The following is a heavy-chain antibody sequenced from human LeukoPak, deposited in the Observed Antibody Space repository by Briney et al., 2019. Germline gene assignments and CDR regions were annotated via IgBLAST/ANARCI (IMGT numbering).Heavy chain of an antibody. D-gene: IGHD6-6*01. CDR3: ARDLSLAAPGGFDY. J-gene: IGHJ4*02. CDR2: ISSSSTYI. Sequence: GGSLRPSCAASGFTFRSYSMNWVRQAPGRGLEWVSTISSSSTYIYYADSVKGRFTISRDNAENSVYLQMDSLRGDDTAVYYCARDLSLAAPGGFDYWGQGTLVTVSS. V-gene: IGHV3-21*01. CDR1: GFTFRSYS.